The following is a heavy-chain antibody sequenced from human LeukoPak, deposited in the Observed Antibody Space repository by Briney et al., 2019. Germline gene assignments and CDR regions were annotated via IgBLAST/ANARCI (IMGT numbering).Heavy chain of an antibody. CDR2: VSSEGSNK. CDR3: ARSKGFGEFFDAFDI. Sequence: GGSLRLSCAASGFTFDDYAMHWVRQAPGKGPEWVAVVSSEGSNKYYGDSVKGRFIISRDNSMNTLYLQMNSLRAEDTAVYYCARSKGFGEFFDAFDIWGQGTLVTVSS. J-gene: IGHJ3*02. D-gene: IGHD3-10*01. V-gene: IGHV3-30*04. CDR1: GFTFDDYA.